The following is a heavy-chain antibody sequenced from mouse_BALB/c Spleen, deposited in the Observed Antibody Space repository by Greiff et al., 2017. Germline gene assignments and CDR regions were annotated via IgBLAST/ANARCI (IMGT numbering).Heavy chain of an antibody. J-gene: IGHJ4*01. CDR1: GFNIKDTY. V-gene: IGHV14-3*02. Sequence: VQLQQSGAELVKPGASVKLSCTASGFNIKDTYMHWVKQRPEQGLEWIGRIDPANGNTKYDPKFQGKATITADTSSNTAYLQLSSLTSEDTAVYYCARAYYGSSLYAMEDWGQGNSVTVSS. CDR3: ARAYYGSSLYAMED. CDR2: IDPANGNT. D-gene: IGHD1-1*01.